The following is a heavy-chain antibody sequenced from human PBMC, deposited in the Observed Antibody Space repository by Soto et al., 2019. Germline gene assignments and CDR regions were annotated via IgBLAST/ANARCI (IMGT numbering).Heavy chain of an antibody. Sequence: SETLSLTCTVSGGSISSVAYSWSWTRLPPGKRLEWIGYIYHRGTSHYNPSLKSRVTMSVDRSRNQFSLNLRSVTAADTAVYYCARTLDLGGSAGTNWFDPWGQGALVTVSS. D-gene: IGHD2-15*01. V-gene: IGHV4-30-2*01. J-gene: IGHJ5*02. CDR2: IYHRGTS. CDR3: ARTLDLGGSAGTNWFDP. CDR1: GGSISSVAYS.